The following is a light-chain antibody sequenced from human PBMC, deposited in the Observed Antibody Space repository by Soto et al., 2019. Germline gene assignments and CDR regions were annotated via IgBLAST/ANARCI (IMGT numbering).Light chain of an antibody. Sequence: EIVLTQSPGTLSLSPGERATRSCRASQSVSSSYLAWYQQKPGQAPRLLIYGASSRATGIPDRFSGSGSGTEFTLTISRLEPEDFAVYYCQQYGSAFGQGTRLEIK. CDR3: QQYGSA. J-gene: IGKJ5*01. CDR2: GAS. CDR1: QSVSSSY. V-gene: IGKV3-20*01.